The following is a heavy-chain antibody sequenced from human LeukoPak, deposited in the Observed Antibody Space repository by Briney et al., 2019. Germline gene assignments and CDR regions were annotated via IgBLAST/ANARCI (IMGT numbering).Heavy chain of an antibody. V-gene: IGHV3-30*18. D-gene: IGHD3-22*01. CDR2: ISYDGSNK. J-gene: IGHJ4*02. CDR1: GFTFSSYG. CDR3: AKGGYYYDSSGAAFDY. Sequence: PGRSLRLSCAASGFTFSSYGMHWVRQAPGKGLEWVAVISYDGSNKYYADSVKGRFTISRVNSKNTLYLQMNSLRAEDTAVYYCAKGGYYYDSSGAAFDYWGQGTLVTVSS.